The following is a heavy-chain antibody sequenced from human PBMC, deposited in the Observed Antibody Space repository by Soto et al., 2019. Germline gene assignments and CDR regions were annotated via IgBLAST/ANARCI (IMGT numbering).Heavy chain of an antibody. CDR2: IDGDNGDT. CDR1: GYSFTSYA. J-gene: IGHJ5*02. V-gene: IGHV1-3*01. Sequence: QVQLVQSGAEVKKPGASVKVSCKASGYSFTSYAMQWVRLAPGQRLEWMGWIDGDNGDTKYSGNLQGRIAITRDTSANTAYREFTSLSSEATAMYFCAGGARKEEGSGFYRWFDPWGQGTPVTVSS. D-gene: IGHD5-12*01. CDR3: AGGARKEEGSGFYRWFDP.